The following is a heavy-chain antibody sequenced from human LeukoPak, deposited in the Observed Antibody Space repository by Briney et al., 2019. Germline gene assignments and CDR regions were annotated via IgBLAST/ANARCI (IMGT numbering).Heavy chain of an antibody. CDR1: GYTFTSYY. Sequence: ASVTASCKASGYTFTSYYMHLVRQAPGQGLEWMGWINPNSGGTNYAQKFQGSVTMTRDTSISTAYMELSRLRSDDTAVYYCARGVRRSSSDYWGQGTLVTVSS. CDR2: INPNSGGT. J-gene: IGHJ4*02. CDR3: ARGVRRSSSDY. D-gene: IGHD6-13*01. V-gene: IGHV1-2*02.